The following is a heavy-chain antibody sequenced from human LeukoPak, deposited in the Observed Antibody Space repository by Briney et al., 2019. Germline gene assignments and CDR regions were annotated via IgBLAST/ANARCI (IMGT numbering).Heavy chain of an antibody. Sequence: GASVKVSCKASGGTFSSYAISWVRQAPGQGLEWMGRIIPIFGTANYAQKFQGRVTITADESTSTAYMELSSLRSEDTAVYYCARGTMVPSFYYYYGMDVWGQGTTVTVSS. CDR1: GGTFSSYA. D-gene: IGHD3-10*01. V-gene: IGHV1-69*15. CDR2: IIPIFGTA. CDR3: ARGTMVPSFYYYYGMDV. J-gene: IGHJ6*02.